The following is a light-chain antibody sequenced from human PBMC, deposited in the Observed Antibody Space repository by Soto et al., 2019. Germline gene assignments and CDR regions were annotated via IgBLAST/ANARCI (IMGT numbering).Light chain of an antibody. J-gene: IGLJ2*01. CDR3: CSYAATYTLVV. Sequence: QSVLTQPPSVSGAPGQRVTISCTGSSSNIGAGYDVHWYQQLPGTAPKLLIYGNSNRPSGVPDRFSGSKSGTSASLAITGLQAEDEADYYCCSYAATYTLVVFGGGTKVTVL. CDR1: SSNIGAGYD. CDR2: GNS. V-gene: IGLV1-40*01.